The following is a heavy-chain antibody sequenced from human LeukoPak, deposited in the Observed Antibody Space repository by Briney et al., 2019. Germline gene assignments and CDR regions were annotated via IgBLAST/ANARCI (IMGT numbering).Heavy chain of an antibody. CDR2: IKKDGIEK. CDR3: ARGRYSSRSGGYYFDI. CDR1: GFTLSSDW. V-gene: IGHV3-7*01. Sequence: PGGFLRLSCVVSGFTLSSDWMSWVRQAPGKGLEWVANIKKDGIEKYYVESVKGRFTISRDNAKNSLSLQMNSLRAEDTAVYYCARGRYSSRSGGYYFDIWGQGTLVTVSS. J-gene: IGHJ4*02. D-gene: IGHD2-2*01.